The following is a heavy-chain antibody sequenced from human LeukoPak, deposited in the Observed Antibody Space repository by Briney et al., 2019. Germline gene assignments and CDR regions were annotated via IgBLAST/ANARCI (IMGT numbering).Heavy chain of an antibody. Sequence: PSQTLSLTCAVSGGSISSGGYSWSRIRQPPGKGLEWIGYIYHSGSTYYNPSLKSRVTISVDRSKNQFSLKLSSVTAADTAVYYCARDAPGWYFDLWGRGTLVTVSS. CDR3: ARDAPGWYFDL. CDR1: GGSISSGGYS. V-gene: IGHV4-30-2*01. J-gene: IGHJ2*01. CDR2: IYHSGST.